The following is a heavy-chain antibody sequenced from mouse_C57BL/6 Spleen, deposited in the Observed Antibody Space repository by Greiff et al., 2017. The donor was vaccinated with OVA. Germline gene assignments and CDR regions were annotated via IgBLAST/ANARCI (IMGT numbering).Heavy chain of an antibody. CDR2: IDPSDSET. D-gene: IGHD1-1*01. Sequence: VQLQQPGAELVRPGSSVKLSCKASGYTFTSYWMHWVKQRPIQGLEWIGNIDPSDSETHYNQKFKDKATLTVDKSSSTAYMQLSSLTSEDSAVYYCARYYYGSSYPFAYWGQGTLVTVSA. V-gene: IGHV1-52*01. CDR1: GYTFTSYW. J-gene: IGHJ3*01. CDR3: ARYYYGSSYPFAY.